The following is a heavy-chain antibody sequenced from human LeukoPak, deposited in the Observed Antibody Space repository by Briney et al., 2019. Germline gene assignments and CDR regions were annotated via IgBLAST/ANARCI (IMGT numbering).Heavy chain of an antibody. CDR3: ARAGTAMEYFDY. V-gene: IGHV1-46*01. D-gene: IGHD5-18*01. CDR1: GYTFTIYL. Sequence: ASVKVSCKASGYTFTIYLMHWVRQAPGQGLEWMGIIYPSDGSTNYAQMFQGRVTMARDTSTSTVYMELTSLRSEDTAVYYCARAGTAMEYFDYWGQGTLVSVSS. CDR2: IYPSDGST. J-gene: IGHJ4*02.